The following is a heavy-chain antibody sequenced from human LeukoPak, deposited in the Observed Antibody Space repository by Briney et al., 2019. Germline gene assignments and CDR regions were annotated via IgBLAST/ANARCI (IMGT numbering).Heavy chain of an antibody. D-gene: IGHD2-21*02. CDR3: AKARGGDLTLYFFDY. CDR1: GLTFSDYA. Sequence: SGGSLRLSCAASGLTFSDYAMTWVRQAPGKGLEWVSGVSDDGIETYYADSVRGRFTISRDNSNNTVYLQLSSLRAEDTAIYYCAKARGGDLTLYFFDYWGLGTLVPVSS. CDR2: VSDDGIET. V-gene: IGHV3-23*01. J-gene: IGHJ4*02.